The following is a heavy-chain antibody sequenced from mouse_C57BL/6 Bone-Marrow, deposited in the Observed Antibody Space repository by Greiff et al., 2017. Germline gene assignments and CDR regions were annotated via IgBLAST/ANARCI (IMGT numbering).Heavy chain of an antibody. V-gene: IGHV14-1*01. CDR3: TRDYYGSSLYYFDY. CDR1: GFNIKDYY. CDR2: IDPEDGDT. J-gene: IGHJ2*01. Sequence: EVQLQQSGAELVRPGASVKLSCTASGFNIKDYYMHWVKQRPEQGLEWIGRIDPEDGDTEYAPKFQGKATMTAGTYSNPAYLQLSSLTSDDTAVYYCTRDYYGSSLYYFDYWGQGTTLTVSS. D-gene: IGHD1-1*01.